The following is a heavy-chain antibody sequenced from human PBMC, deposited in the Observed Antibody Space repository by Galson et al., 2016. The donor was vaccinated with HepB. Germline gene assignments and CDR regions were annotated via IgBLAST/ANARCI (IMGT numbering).Heavy chain of an antibody. CDR3: ARHASSSLPTDYYYYYYGMDV. D-gene: IGHD6-6*01. J-gene: IGHJ6*01. CDR2: IYPGDSET. CDR1: GYSFTSYW. Sequence: QSGAEVKKPGESLKISCKGSGYSFTSYWIGWVRQMPGKGLAWMGIIYPGDSETRYSPSLQGQVTISADKSIRTAYLQWSSLKASDTAVYYCARHASSSLPTDYYYYYYGMDVWGQGTTVTVSS. V-gene: IGHV5-51*01.